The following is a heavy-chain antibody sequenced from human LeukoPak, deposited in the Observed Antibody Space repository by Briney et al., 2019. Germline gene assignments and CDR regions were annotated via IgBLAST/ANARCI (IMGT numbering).Heavy chain of an antibody. J-gene: IGHJ4*02. CDR2: ISSDGSNT. Sequence: GGSLRLSCAASGFTFNTYAMHWVRQAPGTGLEWVAIISSDGSNTYYADSVKGRFTISRNNSKNTLYLQMNSLRVEDTAVYYCARVRPWVFDYWGQGTLVTVSS. V-gene: IGHV3-30-3*01. CDR1: GFTFNTYA. CDR3: ARVRPWVFDY.